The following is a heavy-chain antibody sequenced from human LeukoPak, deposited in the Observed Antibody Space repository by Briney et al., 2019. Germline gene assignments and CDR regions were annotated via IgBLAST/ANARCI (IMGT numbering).Heavy chain of an antibody. J-gene: IGHJ5*02. Sequence: SETLSLTCTVSGGSISSYYWSWIRQPPGKGLEWIGYIYYSGSTNYNPSLKSRVTISVDTSKNQFSLKLSSVTAADTAVYYCARHNTIQGWFDPWGQGTLVTVSS. CDR1: GGSISSYY. V-gene: IGHV4-59*01. D-gene: IGHD2/OR15-2a*01. CDR2: IYYSGST. CDR3: ARHNTIQGWFDP.